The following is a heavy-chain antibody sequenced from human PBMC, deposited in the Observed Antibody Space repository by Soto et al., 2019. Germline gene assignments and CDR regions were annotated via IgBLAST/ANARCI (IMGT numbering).Heavy chain of an antibody. V-gene: IGHV3-74*01. Sequence: EVQLVESGGGLIQPGGSLRLSCAASGFALSSYWMNWVRQSPGKGLVWVSHINNDGRTTKYANSVKGRLTISRDIAKNSLFLQLNSLRAEDTGIYYCSRGGSSGLAYWGQGTLVTVSS. CDR3: SRGGSSGLAY. CDR2: INNDGRTT. D-gene: IGHD2-15*01. J-gene: IGHJ4*02. CDR1: GFALSSYW.